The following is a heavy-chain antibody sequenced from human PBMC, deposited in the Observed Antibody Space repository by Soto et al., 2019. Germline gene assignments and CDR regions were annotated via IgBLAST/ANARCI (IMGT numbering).Heavy chain of an antibody. J-gene: IGHJ6*02. CDR1: GFTFSSYA. CDR3: ARETYSSGWSVLIDYYYYYGMDV. V-gene: IGHV3-30-3*01. Sequence: QVQLVESGGGVVQPGRSLRLSCAASGFTFSSYAMHWVRQAPGKGLEWVAVISYDGSNKYYADSVKGRFTISRDNSKNTLYLQMNSLRAEDTAVYYCARETYSSGWSVLIDYYYYYGMDVWGQGTTVTVSS. CDR2: ISYDGSNK. D-gene: IGHD6-19*01.